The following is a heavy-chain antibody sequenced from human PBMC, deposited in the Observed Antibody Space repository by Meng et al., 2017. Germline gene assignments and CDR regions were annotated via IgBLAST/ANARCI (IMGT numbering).Heavy chain of an antibody. CDR1: GGSFSGYY. Sequence: SQTLSLTCAVYGGSFSGYYWSWIRQPPGKGLEWIGEINHSGSTSYNPSLKSRVTISVDTSKNQFSLKLSSVTAADTAVYYCARAVLYYGSGIGGMDVWGQGTTVTVSS. D-gene: IGHD3-10*01. CDR3: ARAVLYYGSGIGGMDV. V-gene: IGHV4-34*01. CDR2: INHSGST. J-gene: IGHJ6*02.